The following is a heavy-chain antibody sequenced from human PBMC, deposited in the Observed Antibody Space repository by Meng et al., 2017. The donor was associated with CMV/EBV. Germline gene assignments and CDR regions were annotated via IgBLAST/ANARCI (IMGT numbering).Heavy chain of an antibody. CDR3: ARDRLVRDTIFGVDYYGMDV. CDR2: ISSSSSYI. CDR1: GFTFSSYS. D-gene: IGHD3-3*01. Sequence: GESLKISCAASGFTFSSYSMNWVRQAPGKGLEWVSSISSSSSYIYYADSVKGRFTISRDNAKNSLYLQMNNLRAEDTAVYYCARDRLVRDTIFGVDYYGMDVWGQGTTVTVSS. J-gene: IGHJ6*02. V-gene: IGHV3-21*01.